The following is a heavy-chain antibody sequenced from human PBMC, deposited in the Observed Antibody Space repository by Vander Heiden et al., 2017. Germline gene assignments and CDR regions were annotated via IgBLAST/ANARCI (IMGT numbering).Heavy chain of an antibody. CDR1: GFTSGSYG. J-gene: IGHJ4*02. CDR3: GRDESTSAWFAIDY. Sequence: QVQLVDSGGAFNQPGMSLRLSCTVSGFTSGSYGMDWVRQAPGSGLEWVAVIWSDGKRKYHADSVKGRFTISKDNSKNTLYLQMNSLRVDDTAVYYCGRDESTSAWFAIDYWGRGTLVTVSS. CDR2: IWSDGKRK. V-gene: IGHV3-33*01. D-gene: IGHD6-19*01.